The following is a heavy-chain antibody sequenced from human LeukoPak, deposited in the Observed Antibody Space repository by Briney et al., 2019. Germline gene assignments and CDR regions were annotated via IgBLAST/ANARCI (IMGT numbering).Heavy chain of an antibody. CDR2: IYYSGST. CDR3: ASSQIWFGELLGNYYFDY. D-gene: IGHD3-10*01. CDR1: GGSFSGYY. Sequence: PSETLSLTCAVYGGSFSGYYWSWIRQPPGKGLEWIGSIYYSGSTYYNPSLKSRVTISVDTSKNQFSLKLSSVTAADTAVYYCASSQIWFGELLGNYYFDYWGQGTLVTVSS. V-gene: IGHV4-34*01. J-gene: IGHJ4*02.